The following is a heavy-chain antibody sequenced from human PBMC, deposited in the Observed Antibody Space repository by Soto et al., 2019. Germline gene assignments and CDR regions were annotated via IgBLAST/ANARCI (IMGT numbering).Heavy chain of an antibody. D-gene: IGHD1-7*01. Sequence: QVQLQESGPGLVKPSETLSLTCTVSGGSVSSGSYYWSWIRQPPGKGMEWIGYIYYSGSTNYNPSLKSLVTISVGTSKNQVCLKLSSVTAANTAVYYCARGEVVITGTRQFDYWGQGTLVTVSS. J-gene: IGHJ4*02. CDR3: ARGEVVITGTRQFDY. V-gene: IGHV4-61*01. CDR2: IYYSGST. CDR1: GGSVSSGSYY.